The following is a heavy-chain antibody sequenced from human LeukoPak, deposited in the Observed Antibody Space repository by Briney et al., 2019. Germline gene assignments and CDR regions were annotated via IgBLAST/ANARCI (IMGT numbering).Heavy chain of an antibody. CDR3: ARWVDDYLDY. CDR1: GYSISSGYY. Sequence: SETLSLTCTVSGYSISSGYYWGWIRQPPGKGLEWIGSIYHSGSTYYNPSLKSRVTISVDTSKNQFSLKLSSVTAADTAVYYCARWVDDYLDYWGQGTLVTVSS. J-gene: IGHJ4*02. V-gene: IGHV4-38-2*02. CDR2: IYHSGST.